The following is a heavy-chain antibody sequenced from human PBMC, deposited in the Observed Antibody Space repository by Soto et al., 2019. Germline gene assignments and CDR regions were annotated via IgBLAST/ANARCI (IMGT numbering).Heavy chain of an antibody. J-gene: IGHJ6*02. CDR1: GFTFSSYV. CDR2: ISYDGSNK. Sequence: LXLSCAASGFTFSSYVMHWVRQAPGKGLEWVAVISYDGSNKYYADSVKGRFTISRDNSKNTLYLQMNSLRAEDTAVYYCAKGLTAMVPGLGYYYGMDVWGQGTTVTVSS. CDR3: AKGLTAMVPGLGYYYGMDV. D-gene: IGHD5-18*01. V-gene: IGHV3-30*18.